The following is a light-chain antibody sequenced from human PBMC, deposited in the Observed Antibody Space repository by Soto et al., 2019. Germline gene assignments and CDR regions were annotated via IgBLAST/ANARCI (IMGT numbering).Light chain of an antibody. CDR3: QQTYNTPLT. Sequence: DIQMTQSPSTLSSSVGDRVTITCRASDSISSLLAWYQPTPGKAPKLLIYAASGLQSGAPSRFSGIGSGTDFTLTINSLQREDFATYYCQQTYNTPLTFGGGTKVDIK. J-gene: IGKJ4*01. CDR1: DSISSL. V-gene: IGKV1-39*01. CDR2: AAS.